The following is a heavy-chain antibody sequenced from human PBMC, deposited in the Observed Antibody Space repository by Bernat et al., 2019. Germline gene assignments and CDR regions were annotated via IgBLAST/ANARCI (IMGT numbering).Heavy chain of an antibody. CDR1: GGSISSYY. CDR2: IYFSGST. CDR3: ARARAVAGTVYYGMDV. Sequence: QVQLQESGPGLVKPSETLSLTCTVSGGSISSYYWSWIRQPPGKGLEWIGYIYFSGSTNYNPSLKSRVTISVDTSKNQFSLKLSSVTAADTAVYYCARARAVAGTVYYGMDVWGQGTTVTVSS. V-gene: IGHV4-59*01. D-gene: IGHD6-19*01. J-gene: IGHJ6*02.